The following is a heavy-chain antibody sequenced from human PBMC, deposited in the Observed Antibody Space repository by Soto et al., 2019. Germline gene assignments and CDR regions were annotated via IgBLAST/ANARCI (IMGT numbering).Heavy chain of an antibody. V-gene: IGHV3-7*03. D-gene: IGHD3-3*01. CDR3: AGSTIPYYYYAMDV. J-gene: IGHJ6*02. CDR1: GVTFSNYW. CDR2: IKQDGSAK. Sequence: PGGSLRLSCAASGVTFSNYWMTWVRQAPGKGLEWVANIKQDGSAKYYVDSVKGRSTISRDNAKNSLYLQMNSLRADDTAVYYCAGSTIPYYYYAMDVWGQGTTVTVSS.